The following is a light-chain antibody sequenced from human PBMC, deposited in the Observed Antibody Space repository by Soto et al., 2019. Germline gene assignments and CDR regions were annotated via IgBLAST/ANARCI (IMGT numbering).Light chain of an antibody. V-gene: IGKV1-9*01. CDR2: AAS. CDR1: QGISSY. CDR3: QQLNSYPFLT. Sequence: DIQLTQSPSVLSASVGDRVTITCRASQGISSYLAWYQQKPGKAPKLLIYAASTLQSGVPSRFSGSGSGTEVTLTISSLQPEDFATYYCQQLNSYPFLTFGGGTKVEIK. J-gene: IGKJ4*01.